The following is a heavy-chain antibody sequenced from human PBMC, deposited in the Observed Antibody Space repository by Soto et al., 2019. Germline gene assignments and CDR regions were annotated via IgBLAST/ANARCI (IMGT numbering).Heavy chain of an antibody. CDR3: ARAQGGYSGSYRFDY. CDR1: GYTFSSYA. V-gene: IGHV1-3*01. J-gene: IGHJ4*02. D-gene: IGHD1-26*01. CDR2: INAGNGDT. Sequence: ASVKVSCKASGYTFSSYAMHWVRQAPGQRLEWMGWINAGNGDTKYSQKFQGRVTITRDTSASTVYMELSSLSSEYMALYYCARAQGGYSGSYRFDYWGQGTLVTVSS.